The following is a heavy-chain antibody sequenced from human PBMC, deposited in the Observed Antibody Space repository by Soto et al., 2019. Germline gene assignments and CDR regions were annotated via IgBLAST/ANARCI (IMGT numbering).Heavy chain of an antibody. D-gene: IGHD7-27*01. CDR1: GFTFSRYA. J-gene: IGHJ4*02. CDR3: APTGGSAAY. CDR2: ISASGGST. V-gene: IGHV3-23*01. Sequence: EEQLLESGGGLVQPGGSLRLSCAASGFTFSRYAMSWVRQAPGKGLEWVSAISASGGSTYYAGSVKGRFTISRDNSKKTLYLQMDRLRAEDRAVYYCAPTGGSAAYWGQGTLVTVSS.